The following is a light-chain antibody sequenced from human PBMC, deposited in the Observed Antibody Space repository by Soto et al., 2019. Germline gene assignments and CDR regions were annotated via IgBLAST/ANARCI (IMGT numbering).Light chain of an antibody. J-gene: IGKJ1*01. CDR3: QLYGSSPTWA. CDR2: GAS. CDR1: QSVNSAY. V-gene: IGKV3-20*01. Sequence: EIVLTQSPGTLSLSPGERATLSCRASQSVNSAYVAWYQQNPDQAPRVLIYGASTRATGIPHRFSGSGSGTDFSLTISRLEPEDSAMYYCQLYGSSPTWAFGQGTKVEIK.